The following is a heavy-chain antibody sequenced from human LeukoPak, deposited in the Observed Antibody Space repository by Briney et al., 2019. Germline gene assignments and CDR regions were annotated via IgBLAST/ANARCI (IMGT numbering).Heavy chain of an antibody. V-gene: IGHV3-7*01. D-gene: IGHD3-9*01. CDR2: IKQEGSEK. Sequence: GGSLRLSCAASGFTFSSYWMSWVRQAPGKGLEWVANIKQEGSEKYYVDSVKGRFTISRDNAKNSLYLQMNSLRAEDTAVYYCARQGPPYYDILTGYYPIDYWGQGTLVTVSS. CDR3: ARQGPPYYDILTGYYPIDY. CDR1: GFTFSSYW. J-gene: IGHJ4*02.